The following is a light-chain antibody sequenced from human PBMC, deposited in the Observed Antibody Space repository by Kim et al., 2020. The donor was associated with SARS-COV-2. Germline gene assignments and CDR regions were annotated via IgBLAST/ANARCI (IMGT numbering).Light chain of an antibody. CDR1: SLRSYY. CDR3: NSRDSSGNHWV. Sequence: SSELTQDLAVSVALGQTVRITYQGDSLRSYYASWYQQKPGQAPVLVIYGKNNRPSGIPDRFSGSSSGNTASLTITGAQAEDEADYYCNSRDSSGNHWVFG. V-gene: IGLV3-19*01. CDR2: GKN. J-gene: IGLJ3*02.